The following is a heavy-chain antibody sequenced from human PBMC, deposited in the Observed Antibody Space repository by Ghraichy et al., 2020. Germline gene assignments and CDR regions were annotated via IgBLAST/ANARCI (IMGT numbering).Heavy chain of an antibody. J-gene: IGHJ4*02. D-gene: IGHD3-22*01. CDR2: INPNSGGT. CDR3: ARDFPPDYYDSSGRPKQEPGVDY. CDR1: GYTFTGYY. V-gene: IGHV1-2*02. Sequence: ASVKVSCKASGYTFTGYYMHWVRQAPGQGLEWMGWINPNSGGTNYAQKFQGRVTMTRDTSISTAYMELSRLRSDDTAVYYCARDFPPDYYDSSGRPKQEPGVDYWGQGTLVTVSS.